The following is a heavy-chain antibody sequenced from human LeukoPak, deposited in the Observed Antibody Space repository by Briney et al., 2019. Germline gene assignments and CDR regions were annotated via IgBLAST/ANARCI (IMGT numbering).Heavy chain of an antibody. CDR1: GGSISSSSYY. Sequence: PSETLSLTCTVSGGSISSSSYYWGWIRQPPGKGLEWIGSIYYSGSTYYNPSLKSRVTISVDTSKNQFSLKLSSVTAADTAVYYCARDYYGSGSYLDYMDVWGKGTTVTISS. CDR3: ARDYYGSGSYLDYMDV. J-gene: IGHJ6*03. V-gene: IGHV4-39*07. D-gene: IGHD3-10*01. CDR2: IYYSGST.